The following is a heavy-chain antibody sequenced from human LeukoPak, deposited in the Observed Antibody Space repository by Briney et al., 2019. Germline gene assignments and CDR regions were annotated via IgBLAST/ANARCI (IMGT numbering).Heavy chain of an antibody. CDR2: IYYSGST. D-gene: IGHD3-22*01. CDR3: ARSTYYYDSSGSPYYMDV. Sequence: SETLSLTCTVSGGSISSSSYYWGWIRQPPGKGLEWIGSIYYSGSTYYNPSLKSRVTISVDTSKNQFSLKLSSVTAADTAVYYCARSTYYYDSSGSPYYMDVWGKGTTVTVSS. J-gene: IGHJ6*03. CDR1: GGSISSSSYY. V-gene: IGHV4-39*07.